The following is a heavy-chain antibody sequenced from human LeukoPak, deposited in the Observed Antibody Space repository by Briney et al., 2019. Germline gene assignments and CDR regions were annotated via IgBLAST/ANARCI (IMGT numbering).Heavy chain of an antibody. D-gene: IGHD2-21*02. V-gene: IGHV1-46*03. J-gene: IGHJ4*02. CDR2: INPSGGST. CDR1: GYSFTSYH. Sequence: ASVKVSCKASGYSFTSYHMHWVRQAPGQGLEWMGIINPSGGSTSYAQKFQGRVTMTRDTSTSTVYMELSSLRSEDTAVYYCARAEVVVTAIFDYWGQGPLVTVSS. CDR3: ARAEVVVTAIFDY.